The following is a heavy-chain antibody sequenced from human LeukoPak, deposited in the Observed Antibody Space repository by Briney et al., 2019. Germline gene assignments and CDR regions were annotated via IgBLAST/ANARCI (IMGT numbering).Heavy chain of an antibody. V-gene: IGHV3-21*01. CDR2: ISSISSYI. Sequence: GGSLRLSCAASGFTFSSYSMNWVRQAPGKGLEWVSSISSISSYIYYADSVKGRFTISTDNAKNSLYLEMNSLRAEDTAVYYCARDAAPSMDVWGQGTTVTVSS. CDR3: ARDAAPSMDV. D-gene: IGHD6-13*01. J-gene: IGHJ6*02. CDR1: GFTFSSYS.